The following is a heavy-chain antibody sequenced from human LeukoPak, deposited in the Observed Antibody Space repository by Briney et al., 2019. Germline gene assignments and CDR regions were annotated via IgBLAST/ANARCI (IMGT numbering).Heavy chain of an antibody. V-gene: IGHV3-23*01. CDR1: GFTFNSYA. CDR3: ATGSGT. Sequence: GGSLRLSCAASGFTFNSYAMSWVRQPPGKGLEWDSAVGGSGSSTYYTDSVKGRFTISRDNSKNTLYLQMNSLRAEDTAVYYCATGSGTWGQGTRVTVSS. J-gene: IGHJ5*02. CDR2: VGGSGSST.